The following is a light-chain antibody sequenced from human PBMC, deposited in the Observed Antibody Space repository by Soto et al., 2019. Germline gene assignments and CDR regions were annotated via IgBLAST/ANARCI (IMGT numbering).Light chain of an antibody. CDR2: EVS. Sequence: QSVLTQPASVSGSPGQSITISCTGTSSDVGSYNLVSWYQQHPGEAPKLMVYEVSKRPSGVSNRFSGSKSGNTASLTISGLQAEDEADYYCCSYAGSTTWVFGGGTKLTVL. V-gene: IGLV2-23*02. J-gene: IGLJ3*02. CDR3: CSYAGSTTWV. CDR1: SSDVGSYNL.